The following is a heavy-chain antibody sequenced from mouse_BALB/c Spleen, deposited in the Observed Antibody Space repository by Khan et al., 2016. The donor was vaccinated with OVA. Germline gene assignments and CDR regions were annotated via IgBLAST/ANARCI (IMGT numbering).Heavy chain of an antibody. Sequence: IQLVQSGPELMKPGASVKISCKASGYSFTTYYIHWMMQSHGKSLEWIGYIDPFSGGTTYNQKFKGKATLTVDKSSSTAYIHLSNLTSEDSAVFYCTRHGYVAWFTYWGQGTLVTVSA. V-gene: IGHV1S135*01. CDR3: TRHGYVAWFTY. J-gene: IGHJ3*01. CDR2: IDPFSGGT. CDR1: GYSFTTYY. D-gene: IGHD2-2*01.